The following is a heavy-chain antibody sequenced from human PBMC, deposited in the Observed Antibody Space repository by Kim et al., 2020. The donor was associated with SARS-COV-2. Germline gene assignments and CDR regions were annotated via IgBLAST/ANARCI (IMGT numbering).Heavy chain of an antibody. V-gene: IGHV4-34*01. Sequence: SETLSLTCAVYGGSFSGYYWSWIRQPPGKGLEWIGEINHSGSTNYNPSLKSRVTISVDTSKNQFSLKLSSVTAADTAVYYCARADIIAAAGTRYYYVMDVWGQGTTVTVSS. CDR2: INHSGST. J-gene: IGHJ6*02. CDR1: GGSFSGYY. CDR3: ARADIIAAAGTRYYYVMDV. D-gene: IGHD6-13*01.